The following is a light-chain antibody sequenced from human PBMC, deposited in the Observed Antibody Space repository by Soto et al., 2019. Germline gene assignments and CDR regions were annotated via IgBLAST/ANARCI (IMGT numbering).Light chain of an antibody. J-gene: IGKJ5*01. CDR3: LQALQCPIT. CDR2: LGS. V-gene: IGKV2-28*01. Sequence: DIVMTQSPLSLPVTPGEPASISCRSTQSLLNSNGYNYLDWYLQKPGQSPQLLISLGSNRASGVPDRFSGSGSGTDFTLNISRVEGEDVGVYYCLQALQCPITFGQGTRLEIK. CDR1: QSLLNSNGYNY.